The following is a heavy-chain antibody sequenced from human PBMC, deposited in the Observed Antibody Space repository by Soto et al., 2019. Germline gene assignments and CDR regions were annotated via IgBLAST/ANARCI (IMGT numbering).Heavy chain of an antibody. V-gene: IGHV1-69*13. J-gene: IGHJ6*02. CDR1: GGTFSSYA. Sequence: GSSVKVACKASGGTFSSYAMSWVRQAPGQGLEWMGGIIPIFGTANYAQKFQGRVTITADESTSTAYMELSSLRSEDTAVYYCARVPNYYYYGMDVWGQGTTVTVSS. CDR2: IIPIFGTA. CDR3: ARVPNYYYYGMDV.